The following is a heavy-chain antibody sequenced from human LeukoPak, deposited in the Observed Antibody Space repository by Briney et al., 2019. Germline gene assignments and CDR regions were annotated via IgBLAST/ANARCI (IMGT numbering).Heavy chain of an antibody. CDR3: ARGDWLPLPYAFDH. Sequence: GGSLRLSCAASGFTFSSYWMSWVRQAPGKGLEWVANIKQDGREKYYVDSVRGRFTISRDNAKNSLYLQMKSLRAEDTAVYYCARGDWLPLPYAFDHWGQGTLVTVSS. V-gene: IGHV3-7*01. J-gene: IGHJ4*02. CDR1: GFTFSSYW. CDR2: IKQDGREK. D-gene: IGHD5-12*01.